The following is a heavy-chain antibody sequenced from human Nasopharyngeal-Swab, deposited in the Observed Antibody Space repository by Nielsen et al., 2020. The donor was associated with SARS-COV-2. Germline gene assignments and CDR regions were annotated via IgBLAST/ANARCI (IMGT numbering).Heavy chain of an antibody. V-gene: IGHV3-74*01. CDR1: GFTFSRYW. CDR3: ARGTSTSPGIDY. J-gene: IGHJ4*02. Sequence: GESLKISCAASGFTFSRYWMHWVRQGPGKGLVWLSRIESDGSSTNYADSVKGRFTIFRENAKNSLYLQMNSLIAEDTAVYFCARGTSTSPGIDYWGQGILVTVSS. D-gene: IGHD1-1*01. CDR2: IESDGSST.